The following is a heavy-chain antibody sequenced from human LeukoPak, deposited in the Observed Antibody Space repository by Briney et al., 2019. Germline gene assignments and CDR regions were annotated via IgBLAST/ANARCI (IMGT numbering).Heavy chain of an antibody. V-gene: IGHV3-23*01. Sequence: PGGSLRLSCAASGFTFSSYAMSWVRQAPGKGLEWVSAISGSGGSTYYADSVKGRFTISRDNSKNTLYLQMNSLRAEDTAVYYCAKHSSSGWFMITDYFDYWGQGTLATVSS. J-gene: IGHJ4*02. CDR1: GFTFSSYA. CDR2: ISGSGGST. D-gene: IGHD6-19*01. CDR3: AKHSSSGWFMITDYFDY.